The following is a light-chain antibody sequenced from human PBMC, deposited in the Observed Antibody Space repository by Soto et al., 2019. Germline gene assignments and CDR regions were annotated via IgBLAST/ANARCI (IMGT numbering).Light chain of an antibody. CDR3: QGYDSGLSSFVV. V-gene: IGLV1-40*01. CDR1: SSNIGAGND. Sequence: QSVLTQPPSASGSPGQGVTISCTGTSSNIGAGNDVPWYQQHPGTAPKLLIFDTNNRPSGIPDRFSGSKSGTSASLAITGLQADDEADYYCQGYDSGLSSFVVFGGGTKLTVL. J-gene: IGLJ2*01. CDR2: DTN.